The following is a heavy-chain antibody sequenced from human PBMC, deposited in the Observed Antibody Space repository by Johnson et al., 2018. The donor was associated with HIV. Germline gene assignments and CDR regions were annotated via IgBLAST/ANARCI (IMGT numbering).Heavy chain of an antibody. J-gene: IGHJ3*02. CDR2: ISYDGSNK. D-gene: IGHD1-26*01. V-gene: IGHV3-30*04. CDR1: GFTFSSYA. CDR3: ARVRGGRENAFDI. Sequence: QVQLVESGGGVVQPGRSLRLSCAASGFTFSSYAMHWVRQAPGKGLEWVAVISYDGSNKYYADSVKGRFTISRDNSKNTMSLQMNSPRVEDTAVYYCARVRGGRENAFDIWGQGTVVTVSS.